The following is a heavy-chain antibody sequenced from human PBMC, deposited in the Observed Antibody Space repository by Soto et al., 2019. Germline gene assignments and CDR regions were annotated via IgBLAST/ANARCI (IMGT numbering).Heavy chain of an antibody. D-gene: IGHD2-8*01. J-gene: IGHJ5*02. CDR1: GYRFSGYG. CDR3: ARSPLVSRTSWFDP. V-gene: IGHV1-18*04. Sequence: QVQLVQSGPEVRKPGASVKVSCRTSGYRFSGYGIHWARLGRGQGLEWMGWISGNHGATQYPQRFQGRITMTTDASTGTGYMELRSLGVDDTAIYFCARSPLVSRTSWFDPCGPGTLGAVAS. CDR2: ISGNHGAT.